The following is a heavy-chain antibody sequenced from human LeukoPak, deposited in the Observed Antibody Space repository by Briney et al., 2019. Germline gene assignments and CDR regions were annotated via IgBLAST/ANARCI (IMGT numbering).Heavy chain of an antibody. J-gene: IGHJ4*02. Sequence: GSLRLSCAASGFTFSSYGMHWVRQAPGKGLEWVAVIWYDGSNKYYADSVKGRFTISRDNSKNTLYLQMNSLRAEDTAVYYCARDEGDYEPFDYWGQGTLVTVSS. CDR1: GFTFSSYG. V-gene: IGHV3-33*01. D-gene: IGHD4-17*01. CDR3: ARDEGDYEPFDY. CDR2: IWYDGSNK.